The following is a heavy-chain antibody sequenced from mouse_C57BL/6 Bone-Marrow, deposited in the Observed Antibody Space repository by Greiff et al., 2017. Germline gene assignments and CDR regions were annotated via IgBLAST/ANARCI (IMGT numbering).Heavy chain of an antibody. CDR2: ISSGGSYT. Sequence: EVMLVESGGDLVKPGGSLKLSCAASGFTFSSYGMSWVRQTPDKRLEWVATISSGGSYTYYPDSVKGRFTISRDNAKNTLYLQMSSLKSEDTAMYYCARNYGGWCAYWGQGTLVTVSA. J-gene: IGHJ3*01. CDR1: GFTFSSYG. D-gene: IGHD1-1*01. CDR3: ARNYGGWCAY. V-gene: IGHV5-6*01.